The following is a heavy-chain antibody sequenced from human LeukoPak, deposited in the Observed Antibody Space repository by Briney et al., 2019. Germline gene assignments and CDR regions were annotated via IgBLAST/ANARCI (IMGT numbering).Heavy chain of an antibody. V-gene: IGHV3-48*02. CDR2: ISSRSDTI. Sequence: QPGGSLRLSCAASGFNFNIYHMNWVRQAPGKGLEWLSSISSRSDTIYYADSVRGRFTLSRDNAENSLYLQMRSLTDEDTAVYCCAREWQYAPDYWGQGTLVTVSS. CDR1: GFNFNIYH. J-gene: IGHJ4*02. D-gene: IGHD2-2*01. CDR3: AREWQYAPDY.